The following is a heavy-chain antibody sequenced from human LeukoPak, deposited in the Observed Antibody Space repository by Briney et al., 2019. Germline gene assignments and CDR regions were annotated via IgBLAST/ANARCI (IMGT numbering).Heavy chain of an antibody. J-gene: IGHJ6*02. CDR2: INHSGST. CDR1: GGSFSGYY. D-gene: IGHD3-3*01. Sequence: PSETLSLTCAVYGGSFSGYYWSWIRQPPGKGLEWIGEINHSGSTNYNPSLKSRVTISVDTSKNQFSLKLSSVTAADTAVYYCARGNHDFWSGYYPLYYYYGMDVWGQGTTVTVSS. V-gene: IGHV4-34*01. CDR3: ARGNHDFWSGYYPLYYYYGMDV.